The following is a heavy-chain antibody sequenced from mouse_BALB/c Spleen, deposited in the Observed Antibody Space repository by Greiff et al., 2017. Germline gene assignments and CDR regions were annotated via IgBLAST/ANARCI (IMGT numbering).Heavy chain of an antibody. CDR2: ISNLAYSI. J-gene: IGHJ4*01. CDR1: GFTFSDSG. Sequence: EVQLVESGGGLVQPGGSRKLSCAASGFTFSDSGMAWVRQAPGQGPEWVAFISNLAYSIYYADTVTGRFTISRENAKNTLYLEMSSLRSEDTAMYYCAREKYGNCLAMDYWGQGTSVTVSS. CDR3: AREKYGNCLAMDY. D-gene: IGHD2-10*02. V-gene: IGHV5-15*02.